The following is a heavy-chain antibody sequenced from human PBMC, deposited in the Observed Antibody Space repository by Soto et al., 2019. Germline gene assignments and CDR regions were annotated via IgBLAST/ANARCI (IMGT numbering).Heavy chain of an antibody. CDR1: GFTFSSYG. CDR3: AKGNIVLMVYAISGMDV. CDR2: ISYDGSNK. Sequence: QVQLVESGGGVVQPCRSLRLSCAASGFTFSSYGMHWVRQAPGKGLAWVAVISYDGSNKYYADSVKGRFTISRDNSKNTLYLQMNSLRAADTAVYYCAKGNIVLMVYAISGMDVWGQGTTVTVSS. D-gene: IGHD2-8*01. V-gene: IGHV3-30*18. J-gene: IGHJ6*02.